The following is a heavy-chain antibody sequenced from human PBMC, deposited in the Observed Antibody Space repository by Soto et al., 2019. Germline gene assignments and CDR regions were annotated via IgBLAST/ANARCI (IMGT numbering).Heavy chain of an antibody. V-gene: IGHV2-5*01. CDR1: GFSLSTTGVG. Sequence: SGPTLVNPTQTLTLTCTFSGFSLSTTGVGVGWIRQPPGKALEWLALIYWNDDNRYSPSLKRRLTITKDTSKNQVVLTMTNMDPVDTATYYCAHLGPNFYFDYRGQGTLVTVSS. D-gene: IGHD3-3*01. J-gene: IGHJ4*02. CDR3: AHLGPNFYFDY. CDR2: IYWNDDN.